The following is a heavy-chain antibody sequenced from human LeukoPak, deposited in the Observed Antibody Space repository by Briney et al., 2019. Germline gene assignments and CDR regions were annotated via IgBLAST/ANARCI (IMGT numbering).Heavy chain of an antibody. V-gene: IGHV1-69*05. J-gene: IGHJ4*02. CDR3: ARGGYSSSWQGDFDY. Sequence: SVKVSCKASGGTFSSYAISWVRQAPGQGLEWMGGIIPIFGTANYAQKFQGRVTITTDESTSTAYMELSSLRSEDTAVYYCARGGYSSSWQGDFDYWGQGTLVTVSS. CDR2: IIPIFGTA. CDR1: GGTFSSYA. D-gene: IGHD6-13*01.